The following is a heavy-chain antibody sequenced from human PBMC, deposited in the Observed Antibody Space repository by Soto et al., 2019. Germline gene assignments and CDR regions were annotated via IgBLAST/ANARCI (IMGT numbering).Heavy chain of an antibody. CDR1: GGSISSGGYY. CDR2: IYYSGST. J-gene: IGHJ6*02. D-gene: IGHD3-10*01. CDR3: ARDPQYGGVTYGMDV. Sequence: SETLSLTCTVSGGSISSGGYYWSWIRQHPGKGLEWIGYIYYSGSTYYNPSLKSRVTISVDTSKNQFSLKLSSVTAADTAVYYCARDPQYGGVTYGMDVWGRGTTVTVSS. V-gene: IGHV4-31*03.